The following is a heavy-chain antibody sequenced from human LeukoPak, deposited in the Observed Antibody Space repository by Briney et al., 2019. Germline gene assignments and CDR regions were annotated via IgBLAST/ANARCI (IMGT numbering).Heavy chain of an antibody. D-gene: IGHD6-19*01. V-gene: IGHV4-30-4*08. J-gene: IGHJ4*02. CDR2: IYYSGST. CDR1: GGSISSGDYY. Sequence: SETLSLTCTVSGGSISSGDYYWSWIRQHPGKGLEWIGYIYYSGSTYYNPSLKSRFTISVDTSKSQFSLELSSVTAADTAVYYCARAVYSSGWHPFDYWGQGTLVTVSS. CDR3: ARAVYSSGWHPFDY.